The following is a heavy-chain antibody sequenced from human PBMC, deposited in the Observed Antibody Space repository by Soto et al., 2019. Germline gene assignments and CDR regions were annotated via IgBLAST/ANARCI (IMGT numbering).Heavy chain of an antibody. D-gene: IGHD2-15*01. CDR2: IYYSGST. V-gene: IGHV4-39*01. J-gene: IGHJ3*02. Sequence: PSETLSLTCTVSGGSISSSSYYWGWIRQPPGKGLEWIGSIYYSGSTYYNPSLKSRVTISVDTSKNQFSLKLSSVTAADTAVYYCARRLFGYCSGGSCYFWAHDAFDIWGQGTMVTVSS. CDR1: GGSISSSSYY. CDR3: ARRLFGYCSGGSCYFWAHDAFDI.